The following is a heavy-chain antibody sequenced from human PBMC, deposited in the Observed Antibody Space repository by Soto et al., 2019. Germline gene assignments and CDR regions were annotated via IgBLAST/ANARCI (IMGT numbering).Heavy chain of an antibody. CDR3: ARLSSQRYCTNGVCDHFDY. V-gene: IGHV3-66*01. CDR2: IYSGGST. CDR1: GFTVSSNY. D-gene: IGHD2-8*01. J-gene: IGHJ4*02. Sequence: GGSLRLSCAASGFTVSSNYMSWVRQAPGKGPEWVSVIYSGGSTYYADSVKGRFSISRDNSKNTLILQMNSLRAEDTAVYHCARLSSQRYCTNGVCDHFDYWGQGTLVTVSS.